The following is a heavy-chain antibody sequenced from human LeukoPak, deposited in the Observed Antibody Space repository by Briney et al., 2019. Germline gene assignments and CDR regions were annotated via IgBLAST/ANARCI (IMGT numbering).Heavy chain of an antibody. D-gene: IGHD3-9*01. CDR2: ISYDGSNK. Sequence: GGSLRLSCAASGFTFSSYGMHWVRQAPGKGPEWVAVISYDGSNKYYADSVKGRSTISRDNSKNTLYLQMNSLRAEDTALYYCAKDSTGYFDYWGQGTLVTVSS. V-gene: IGHV3-30*18. CDR3: AKDSTGYFDY. CDR1: GFTFSSYG. J-gene: IGHJ4*02.